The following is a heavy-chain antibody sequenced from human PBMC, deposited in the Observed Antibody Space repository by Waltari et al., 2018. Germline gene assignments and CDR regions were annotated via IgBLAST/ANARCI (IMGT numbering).Heavy chain of an antibody. CDR1: GFLVSSNY. D-gene: IGHD6-19*01. J-gene: IGHJ4*02. Sequence: EVQLVESGGGLIQPGGSLRLSCAASGFLVSSNYMSWVRPAPGRGREWVSLIYSGGSTYYADSVKGRFTISRDNSKNTLYLQMDSLSVEDTAVYYCARWQQWPVRAFDYWGQGTLVTVSS. CDR3: ARWQQWPVRAFDY. CDR2: IYSGGST. V-gene: IGHV3-53*01.